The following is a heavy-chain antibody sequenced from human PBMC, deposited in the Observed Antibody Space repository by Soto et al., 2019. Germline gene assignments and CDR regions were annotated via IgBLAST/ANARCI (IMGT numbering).Heavy chain of an antibody. CDR3: AAYYYGSGSYYPSNWFDP. J-gene: IGHJ5*02. D-gene: IGHD3-10*01. V-gene: IGHV4-31*03. CDR2: IYYSGST. Sequence: QVQLQESGPGLVKPSQTPSLTCTVSGGSISSGGYYWSWIRQHPGKGLEWIGYIYYSGSTYYNPSLKSRVTISVDTSKNQFSLKLSSVTAADTAVYYCAAYYYGSGSYYPSNWFDPWGQGTLVTVSS. CDR1: GGSISSGGYY.